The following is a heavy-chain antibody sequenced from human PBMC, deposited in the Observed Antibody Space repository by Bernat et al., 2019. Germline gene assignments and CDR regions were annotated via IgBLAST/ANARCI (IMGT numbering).Heavy chain of an antibody. CDR3: AKDGREYSGYAGYVDY. D-gene: IGHD5-12*01. J-gene: IGHJ4*02. CDR2: ISGSGGST. Sequence: EVQLVESGGGLVQPGGSLRLSCAASGFTFSSYAMSWVRQAPGKELEWFSAISGSGGSTYYADSVKGRFTISRDNSKNTLYLQMNSLRAEDTAVYYCAKDGREYSGYAGYVDYLGQGTLVTVSS. CDR1: GFTFSSYA. V-gene: IGHV3-23*04.